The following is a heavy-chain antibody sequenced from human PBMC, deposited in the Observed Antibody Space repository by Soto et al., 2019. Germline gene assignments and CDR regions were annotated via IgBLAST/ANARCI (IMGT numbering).Heavy chain of an antibody. V-gene: IGHV3-48*01. J-gene: IGHJ4*02. Sequence: PGGSLRLSCVGSGFAFSNYSMNWVRQAPGKGLEWVSYIRSSGSPTYYAGSVEGRFTISRDNAKKSLYLQMNSLRAEDTAVYYCARMTSSLSPGRWGQGTLVTVSS. CDR2: IRSSGSPT. D-gene: IGHD2-2*01. CDR3: ARMTSSLSPGR. CDR1: GFAFSNYS.